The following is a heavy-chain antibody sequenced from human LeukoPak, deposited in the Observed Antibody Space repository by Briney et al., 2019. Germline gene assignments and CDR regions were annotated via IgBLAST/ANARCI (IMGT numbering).Heavy chain of an antibody. D-gene: IGHD5-12*01. CDR2: ISAYNANT. CDR3: ARAPDSAGGYDL. CDR1: GYTFISYG. J-gene: IGHJ4*02. Sequence: ASVRVSCKASGYTFISYGITWVRQAPGQGLEWMGWISAYNANTNYAQNLQGRVTMTTDTSTSTAYMELRSLRSDDTALYYCARAPDSAGGYDLWGQGTLVTVSS. V-gene: IGHV1-18*01.